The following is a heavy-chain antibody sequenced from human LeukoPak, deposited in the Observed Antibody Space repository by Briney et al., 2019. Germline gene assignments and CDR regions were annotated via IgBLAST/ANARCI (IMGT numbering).Heavy chain of an antibody. V-gene: IGHV4-39*01. J-gene: IGHJ4*02. D-gene: IGHD3-10*01. Sequence: SETLSLTCTVSGGSISSSSYYWGWIRQPPGKGLEWIGSIYYSGSTYYNPSLKSRVTISVDTSKNQFSLKLSSVTAADTAAYYCARVGPYGSGSYYFDYWGQGTLVTVSS. CDR2: IYYSGST. CDR1: GGSISSSSYY. CDR3: ARVGPYGSGSYYFDY.